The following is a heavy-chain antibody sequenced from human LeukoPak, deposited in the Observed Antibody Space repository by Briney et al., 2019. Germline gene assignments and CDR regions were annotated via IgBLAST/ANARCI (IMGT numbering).Heavy chain of an antibody. J-gene: IGHJ4*02. CDR1: GGSISSSKYY. CDR3: ARGQNKKYGPFLDF. V-gene: IGHV4-39*07. D-gene: IGHD4-17*01. CDR2: IFNSGST. Sequence: SETLSLTCTVSGGSISSSKYYWGWIRQPPGKGLEWIGTIFNSGSTHYNPSLKSRVTISVDTSKNQFSLKLSSVTAADTAEYYCARGQNKKYGPFLDFWGQGTLVTVSS.